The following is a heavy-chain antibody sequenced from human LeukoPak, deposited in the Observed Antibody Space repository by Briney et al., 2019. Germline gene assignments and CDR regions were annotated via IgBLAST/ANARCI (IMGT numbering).Heavy chain of an antibody. CDR2: IWYDGSNR. J-gene: IGHJ4*02. D-gene: IGHD3-22*01. CDR1: GFTFSSYG. Sequence: GTSLRLSCAASGFTFSSYGMHWVRQAPGKGLEWVAVIWYDGSNRYYADSVKGRFTISRDNSKNTLFPQMNSLRAEDTAVYYCVRELPPVVKYYFDFWGQGTLVTVSS. V-gene: IGHV3-33*01. CDR3: VRELPPVVKYYFDF.